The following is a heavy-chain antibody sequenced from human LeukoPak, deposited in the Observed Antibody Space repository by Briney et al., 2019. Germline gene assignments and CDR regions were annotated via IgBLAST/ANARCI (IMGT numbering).Heavy chain of an antibody. Sequence: GRSLRHSCAASGFTFSSYGMHWVRQAPGKGLEWVAVISYDGSNKYYADSVKGRFTISRDNSKNTLYLQMNSLRAEDTAVYYCAKDNGGPALWFGNFDYWGQGTLVTVSS. V-gene: IGHV3-30*18. CDR2: ISYDGSNK. CDR1: GFTFSSYG. D-gene: IGHD3-10*01. CDR3: AKDNGGPALWFGNFDY. J-gene: IGHJ4*02.